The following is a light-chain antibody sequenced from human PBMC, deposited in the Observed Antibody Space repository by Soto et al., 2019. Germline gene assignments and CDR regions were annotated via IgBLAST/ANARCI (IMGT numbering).Light chain of an antibody. V-gene: IGLV2-14*01. CDR3: SSYALSNTHV. CDR1: SSDVGGSNY. J-gene: IGLJ3*02. Sequence: QSALTQPASVSGSPGQSITISCTGTSSDVGGSNYVSWFQQHPGKAPKLMIYEVSNRPSGVSNRFSGSKSGNTASLTISGLQAEDEADYYCSSYALSNTHVFGGGTKLTVL. CDR2: EVS.